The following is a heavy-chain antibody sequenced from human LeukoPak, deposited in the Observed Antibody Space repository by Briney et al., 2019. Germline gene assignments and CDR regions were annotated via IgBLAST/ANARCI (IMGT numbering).Heavy chain of an antibody. CDR2: IIPIFGTA. CDR3: ASASGDPYYYYYYMDV. J-gene: IGHJ6*03. CDR1: GGTFSSYA. D-gene: IGHD7-27*01. Sequence: ASVKVSCKASGGTFSSYAISWVRQAPGQGLEWMGGIIPIFGTANYAQKFQGRVTITTDESTSTAYMELSSLRSEDTAVYYCASASGDPYYYYYYMDVWAKGPRSPSP. V-gene: IGHV1-69*05.